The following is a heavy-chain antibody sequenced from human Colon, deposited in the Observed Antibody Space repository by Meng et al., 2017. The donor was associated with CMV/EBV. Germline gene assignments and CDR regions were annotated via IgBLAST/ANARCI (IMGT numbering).Heavy chain of an antibody. CDR2: IYYPGKT. Sequence: LQLHQSAPRLVKPSDPLSLPCTLSHASFSIHHYSWAWLRPSPGAGLSWIGNIYYPGKTHYNPSLKSRVTRSLDTTQKQFSLNLTSVTAADTAIYFCAGVNLTISAITTADWGQGTLVTVSS. CDR3: AGVNLTISAITTAD. CDR1: HASFSIHHYS. J-gene: IGHJ4*02. V-gene: IGHV4-39*07. D-gene: IGHD3-22*01.